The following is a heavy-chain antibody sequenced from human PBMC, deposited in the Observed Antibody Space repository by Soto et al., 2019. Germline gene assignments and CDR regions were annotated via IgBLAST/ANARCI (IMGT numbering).Heavy chain of an antibody. CDR2: ISGSGGST. CDR3: AKCIAVAGTFVYYFDY. D-gene: IGHD6-19*01. J-gene: IGHJ4*02. Sequence: GGSLRLSCAASGFTFSSYAMSWVRQAPGKGLEWVSAISGSGGSTYYADSVKGRFTISRDNSKNTLYLQMNSLRAEDTAVYYCAKCIAVAGTFVYYFDYWGQGTLVTVSS. V-gene: IGHV3-23*01. CDR1: GFTFSSYA.